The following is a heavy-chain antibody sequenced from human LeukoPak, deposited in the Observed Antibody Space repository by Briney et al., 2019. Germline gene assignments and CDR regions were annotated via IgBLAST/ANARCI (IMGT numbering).Heavy chain of an antibody. V-gene: IGHV6-1*01. J-gene: IGHJ5*02. CDR1: GDSVSSNSAA. CDR2: TYYRSKWYN. CDR3: ARGALRSGWSTRRGFDP. Sequence: SQTLSLTCTISGDSVSSNSAAWNWIRQSPSRGLEWLGRTYYRSKWYNDYAVSVKSRITINPDTSKNQFSLQLNSVTPEDTAVYYCARGALRSGWSTRRGFDPWGQGTLVTVSS. D-gene: IGHD6-19*01.